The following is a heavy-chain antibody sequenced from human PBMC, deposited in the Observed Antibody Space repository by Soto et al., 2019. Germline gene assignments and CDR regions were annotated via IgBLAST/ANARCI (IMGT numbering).Heavy chain of an antibody. D-gene: IGHD4-17*01. CDR3: ARHSDYGDYFNWFDP. V-gene: IGHV4-39*01. J-gene: IGHJ5*02. CDR2: IYYSGST. Sequence: SETLSLTCTVSGGSISSSSYYWGWIRQPPGKGLEWIGSIYYSGSTYYNPSLKSRVTISVDTSKNQFSLKLGSVTAADTAVYFCARHSDYGDYFNWFDPWGRGTLVTVSS. CDR1: GGSISSSSYY.